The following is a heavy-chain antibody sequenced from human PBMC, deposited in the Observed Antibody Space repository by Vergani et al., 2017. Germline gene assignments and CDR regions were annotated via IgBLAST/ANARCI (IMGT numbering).Heavy chain of an antibody. V-gene: IGHV4-31*03. CDR3: ARGFRAIFGVVTRFDY. D-gene: IGHD3-3*01. J-gene: IGHJ4*02. CDR1: GGSISSGGYY. Sequence: QVQLQESGPGLVKPSQTLSLTCTVSGGSISSGGYYWSWIRQHPGKGLEWIGYIYYSGSTYYNPSLKSRVTISVDTSKNQFSLKLSSLTAADTAVYYCARGFRAIFGVVTRFDYWGQGTLVTVSS. CDR2: IYYSGST.